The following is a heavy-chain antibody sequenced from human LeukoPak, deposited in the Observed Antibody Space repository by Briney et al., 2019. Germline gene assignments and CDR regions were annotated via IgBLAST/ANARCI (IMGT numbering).Heavy chain of an antibody. CDR2: VYYSGST. CDR1: GGSISSSSYY. J-gene: IGHJ4*02. CDR3: ASEQGFGELLTFDY. V-gene: IGHV4-39*01. Sequence: SETLSLTCTVSGGSISSSSYYWGWIRQPPGKGREWIGSVYYSGSTYYNPSLKSRVTISIDTSKHQFSLKLSSVTAADTDVYYCASEQGFGELLTFDYWGQGTLVTVSS. D-gene: IGHD3-10*01.